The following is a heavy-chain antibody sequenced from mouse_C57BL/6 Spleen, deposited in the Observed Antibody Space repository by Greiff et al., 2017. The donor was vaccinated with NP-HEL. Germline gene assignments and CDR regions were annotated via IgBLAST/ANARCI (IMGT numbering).Heavy chain of an antibody. V-gene: IGHV1-81*01. CDR3: ARDYDYDWYFDV. CDR2: LYPRSGNT. D-gene: IGHD2-4*01. Sequence: QVQLQQSGAELARPGASVKLSCKASGYTFTSYGISWVKQSTGQGLEWIGELYPRSGNTYYNEKFKGKATLTADKSSSTAYMELRSLTSEDSAVYFCARDYDYDWYFDVWGTGTTVTVSS. J-gene: IGHJ1*03. CDR1: GYTFTSYG.